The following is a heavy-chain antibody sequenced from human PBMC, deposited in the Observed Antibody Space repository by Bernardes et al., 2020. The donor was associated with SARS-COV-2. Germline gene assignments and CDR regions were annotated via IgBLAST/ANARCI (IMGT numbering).Heavy chain of an antibody. CDR3: ARVGLGSPYSSGWYHFDL. D-gene: IGHD6-19*01. J-gene: IGHJ4*02. CDR1: QFAFSTYG. CDR2: ISNTGATI. Sequence: GGSLRLSCAASQFAFSTYGFTWVRQAPGRELEWISYISNTGATIYYADSVKGRFTISRDSAKSSVQLQMNSLRAEDTAVYHCARVGLGSPYSSGWYHFDLWGQGTLVTVSS. V-gene: IGHV3-48*04.